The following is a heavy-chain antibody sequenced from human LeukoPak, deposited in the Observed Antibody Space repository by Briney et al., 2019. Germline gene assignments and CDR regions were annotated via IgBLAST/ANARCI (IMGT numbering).Heavy chain of an antibody. Sequence: GGSLRLSCAASGFTFSSYAMHWVRQAPGKGLEWVAVISYDGSNKYYADSVKGRFTISRDNSKNTLYLQMNSLRAEDTAVYYCAKGRGYYDSSGYQQVDYWGQGTLVTVSS. D-gene: IGHD3-22*01. V-gene: IGHV3-30*04. CDR2: ISYDGSNK. J-gene: IGHJ4*02. CDR3: AKGRGYYDSSGYQQVDY. CDR1: GFTFSSYA.